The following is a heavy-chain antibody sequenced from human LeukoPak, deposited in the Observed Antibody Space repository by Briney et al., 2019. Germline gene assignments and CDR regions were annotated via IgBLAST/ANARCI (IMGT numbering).Heavy chain of an antibody. CDR1: GFTFSSYW. CDR3: AKDRGSWSYGGFDY. CDR2: IGYDGTKT. D-gene: IGHD1-26*01. J-gene: IGHJ4*02. V-gene: IGHV3-30*02. Sequence: GGSLRLSCAASGFTFSSYWMSWGRQAPGKGLEWATFIGYDGTKTDYVDSMKGRFTISRDNSNNTLYLQMNSLRIEDTAVYYCAKDRGSWSYGGFDYWGQGILVTVSS.